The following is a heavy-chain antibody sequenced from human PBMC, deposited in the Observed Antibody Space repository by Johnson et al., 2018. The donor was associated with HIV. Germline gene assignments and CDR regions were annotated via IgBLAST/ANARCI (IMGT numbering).Heavy chain of an antibody. CDR3: ARYGISFVGATTVKWAFDI. Sequence: QVQLVESGGGVVQPGRSLRLSCAASGFTFSSYGMHWVRQAPGKGLEWVAVISYDGGNKYYADSVKGRFTISRDNSKNTLYLQMNSLRAEDTAVYYCARYGISFVGATTVKWAFDIWGQGTMVTVSS. J-gene: IGHJ3*02. CDR2: ISYDGGNK. D-gene: IGHD1-26*01. CDR1: GFTFSSYG. V-gene: IGHV3-30*03.